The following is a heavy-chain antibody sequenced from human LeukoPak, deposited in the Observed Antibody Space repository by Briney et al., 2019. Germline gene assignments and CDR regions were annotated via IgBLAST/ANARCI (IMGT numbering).Heavy chain of an antibody. CDR2: INHSGST. Sequence: LETLSLTCAVYGGSFSGYYWSWIRQPPGKGLEWIGEINHSGSTNYNPSLKSRVTISVDTSKNQFSLKLSSVTAADTAVYYCARAPRVDYYDSSGYYHFDAFDIWGQGTMVTVSS. V-gene: IGHV4-34*01. D-gene: IGHD3-22*01. CDR1: GGSFSGYY. CDR3: ARAPRVDYYDSSGYYHFDAFDI. J-gene: IGHJ3*02.